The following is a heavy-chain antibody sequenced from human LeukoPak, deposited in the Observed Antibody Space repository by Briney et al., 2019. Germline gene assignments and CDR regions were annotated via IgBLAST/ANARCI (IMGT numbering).Heavy chain of an antibody. CDR3: ARAGSGYSFDY. Sequence: SETLSLTCTVSGDSISSYYWNWIRQPPGKGLERIGYTSNSGSTNNNPSLKSRLTISIDTSKNQFSLRLNSVTAADTAVYYCARAGSGYSFDYWGQGKLVTVSS. J-gene: IGHJ4*02. V-gene: IGHV4-59*01. CDR1: GDSISSYY. CDR2: TSNSGST. D-gene: IGHD3-22*01.